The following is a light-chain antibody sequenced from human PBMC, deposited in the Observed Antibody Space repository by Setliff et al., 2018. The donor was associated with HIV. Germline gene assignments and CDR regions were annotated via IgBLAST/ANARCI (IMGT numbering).Light chain of an antibody. V-gene: IGLV2-14*01. CDR3: MSSISLPTPEWV. CDR2: EVT. Sequence: QSVLAQPRSVSGSPGHAVTISCTGTSSDVGGYDYVSWYQQLPGKAPKLLIYEVTNRPSGVSNRFSGSKSGNTASLTVSGLQAEDEADYYCMSSISLPTPEWVFGGGTKVTVL. J-gene: IGLJ2*01. CDR1: SSDVGGYDY.